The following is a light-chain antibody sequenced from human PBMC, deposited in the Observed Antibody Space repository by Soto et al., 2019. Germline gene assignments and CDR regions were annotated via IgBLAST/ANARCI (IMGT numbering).Light chain of an antibody. CDR2: AAS. V-gene: IGKV1-39*01. CDR1: QSISSY. J-gene: IGKJ1*01. Sequence: DIQMTPSPSSLFTSVGDKVTNTCRASQSISSYLNWYQQKPGKAPKLLIYAASSLQSGVPSRFSGSGSGTDFTLTISSLQPEDFATYYCQQSYSTLTWTFGQGTKV. CDR3: QQSYSTLTWT.